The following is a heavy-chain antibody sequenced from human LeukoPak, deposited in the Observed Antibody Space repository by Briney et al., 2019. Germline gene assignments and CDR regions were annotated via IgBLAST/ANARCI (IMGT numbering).Heavy chain of an antibody. CDR1: GFSFSIYA. CDR2: INGSGGTT. Sequence: GGSLRLSCAASGFSFSIYAMSWVRQAPGKGLEWVSAINGSGGTTYYADSVKGRFTVSRDNSMSTRYLQRKSLRAEDTAVYYCAGGQGGVMITFGGVIVFDYWGQGTLVPVSS. J-gene: IGHJ4*02. V-gene: IGHV3-23*01. CDR3: AGGQGGVMITFGGVIVFDY. D-gene: IGHD3-16*02.